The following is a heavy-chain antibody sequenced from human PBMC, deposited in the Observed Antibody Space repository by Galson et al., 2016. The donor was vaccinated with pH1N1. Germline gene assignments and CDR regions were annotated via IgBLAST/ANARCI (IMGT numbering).Heavy chain of an antibody. V-gene: IGHV4-4*07. J-gene: IGHJ6*02. Sequence: SETLSLTCTVSDGSLSSYYWSWIRQPAGKGLEWIGHIYTSGSTSYNPSLKSRVTMSVDTSKNQFSLKLTSLTAADTAVYFCAREYLVVGEGWQYGLDVWGQGATVTVSS. CDR3: AREYLVVGEGWQYGLDV. CDR2: IYTSGST. CDR1: DGSLSSYY. D-gene: IGHD2-2*01.